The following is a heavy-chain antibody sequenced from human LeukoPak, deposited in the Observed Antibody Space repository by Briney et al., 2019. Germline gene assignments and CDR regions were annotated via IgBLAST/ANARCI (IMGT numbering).Heavy chain of an antibody. V-gene: IGHV3-20*01. CDR2: INWNGGSK. CDR1: GFTFSSHW. D-gene: IGHD3-3*01. J-gene: IGHJ6*03. Sequence: GGSLRLSCAASGFTFSSHWMHWVRQAPGKGLEWVSGINWNGGSKGYADPVKGRFTISRDNAKNSLYLQMNSLRAEDTALYHCAIERGPRGRYDFWSGYYSNYYYYYYYMDVWGKGTTVTVSS. CDR3: AIERGPRGRYDFWSGYYSNYYYYYYYMDV.